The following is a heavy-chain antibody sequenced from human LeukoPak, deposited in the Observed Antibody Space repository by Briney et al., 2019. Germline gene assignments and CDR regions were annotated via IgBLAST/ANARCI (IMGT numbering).Heavy chain of an antibody. Sequence: GESLKISCKSSGYSFTSYWIAWLSQMPGKGLEWMGVIYPHDSDVRYSPSFQGQVTISGDRSSSTTYLQWSSLKASDTAMYYCARHLDDSSGYYYRTMYYFDYWGQGTLVTVSS. CDR2: IYPHDSDV. D-gene: IGHD3-22*01. CDR3: ARHLDDSSGYYYRTMYYFDY. CDR1: GYSFTSYW. J-gene: IGHJ4*02. V-gene: IGHV5-51*01.